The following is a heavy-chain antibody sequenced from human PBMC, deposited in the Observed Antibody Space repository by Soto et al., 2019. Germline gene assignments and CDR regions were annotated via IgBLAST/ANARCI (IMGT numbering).Heavy chain of an antibody. Sequence: QVQLQESGPGLVKPSQTLSLTCTVSGGSISSGDSYWSWVRQTPGKGLEWIGYIYYSGSTYYNPSLESRLTISLDTSENQFPLKLSSVTAADTAVYYCARGRFSSTWSYFESWGQGTLVTVSS. CDR1: GGSISSGDSY. CDR2: IYYSGST. CDR3: ARGRFSSTWSYFES. V-gene: IGHV4-30-4*01. J-gene: IGHJ4*02. D-gene: IGHD6-13*01.